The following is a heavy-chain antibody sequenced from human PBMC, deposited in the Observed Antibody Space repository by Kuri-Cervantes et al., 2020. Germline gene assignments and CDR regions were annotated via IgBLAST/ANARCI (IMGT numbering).Heavy chain of an antibody. Sequence: ASVKVSCKASGYTFTDYNIHWVRQAPGQRLEWMGWISGGNGNTKYSQKFQGTVTITRETSASTAYMVLSSLRSEDTAVYYCAVGTALVSWGQGTLVTVSS. CDR1: GYTFTDYN. CDR3: AVGTALVS. V-gene: IGHV1-3*01. D-gene: IGHD5-18*01. CDR2: ISGGNGNT. J-gene: IGHJ5*02.